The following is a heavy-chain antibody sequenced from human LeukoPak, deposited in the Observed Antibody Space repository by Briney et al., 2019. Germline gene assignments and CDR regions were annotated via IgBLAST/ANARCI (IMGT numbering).Heavy chain of an antibody. Sequence: PSETLSLTCTVSGGSISSSNYYWGWIRQPPGKGLEWIGEINHSGSTNYNPSLKSRVTISVDTSKNQFSLKLSSVTAADTAMYYCARGWTLKTPLGRAAGTSSRRGRYFDYWGQGTLVTVSS. J-gene: IGHJ4*01. CDR1: GGSISSSNYY. D-gene: IGHD1-1*01. CDR2: INHSGST. V-gene: IGHV4-39*07. CDR3: ARGWTLKTPLGRAAGTSSRRGRYFDY.